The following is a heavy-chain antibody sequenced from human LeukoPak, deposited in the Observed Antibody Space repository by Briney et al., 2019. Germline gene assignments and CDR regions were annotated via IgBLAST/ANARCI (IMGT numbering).Heavy chain of an antibody. J-gene: IGHJ5*02. Sequence: ASVKVSFKASGYTFTGYYMHWVRQAPGQGLEWMGWINPNSGGTNYAQKFQGRVTMTRDTSISTAYMELSRLRSDDTAVYYCARAHQYSSGWDYNWFDPWGQGTLVTVSS. CDR2: INPNSGGT. CDR1: GYTFTGYY. D-gene: IGHD6-19*01. CDR3: ARAHQYSSGWDYNWFDP. V-gene: IGHV1-2*02.